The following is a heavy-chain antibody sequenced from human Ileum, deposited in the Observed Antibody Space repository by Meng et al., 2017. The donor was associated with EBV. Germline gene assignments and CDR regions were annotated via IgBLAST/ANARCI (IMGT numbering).Heavy chain of an antibody. V-gene: IGHV4-4*02. CDR3: ARVGQWLPIDY. CDR1: GGSIRRSNW. J-gene: IGHJ4*02. CDR2: IYHSGST. D-gene: IGHD6-19*01. Sequence: QGLLQDSGQGPWTPSGTLALTCAVSGGSIRRSNWWRWVRQPPGKGLEWIGEIYHSGSTNYNPSLKSRVTISVDKSKNQFSLNLSSVTAADTAVYYCARVGQWLPIDYWGQGTLVTVSS.